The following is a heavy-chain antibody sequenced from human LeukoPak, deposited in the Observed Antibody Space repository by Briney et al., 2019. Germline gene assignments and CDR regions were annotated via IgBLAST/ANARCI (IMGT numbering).Heavy chain of an antibody. Sequence: GGSLRLSCSASGFTFSTCAMSWVRQAPGRGLEWVSSASGSGETTYYVDSVKGRFTISRDNSKNTLYLQMNSLRAEDTAVYYCAKSGYNRFDYWGQGTLVSVSS. CDR3: AKSGYNRFDY. J-gene: IGHJ4*02. V-gene: IGHV3-23*01. D-gene: IGHD5-24*01. CDR1: GFTFSTCA. CDR2: ASGSGETT.